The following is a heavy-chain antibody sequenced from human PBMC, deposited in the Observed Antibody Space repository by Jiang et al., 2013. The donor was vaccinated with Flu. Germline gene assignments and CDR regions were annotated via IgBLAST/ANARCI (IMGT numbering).Heavy chain of an antibody. J-gene: IGHJ4*02. CDR3: ATAPDIVGPVATTY. CDR2: ISAYNGNT. Sequence: GQGLEWMGWISAYNGNTNYAQKLQGRVTMTTDTSTSTVYMELRSLRSDDTAVYYCATAPDIVGPVATTYWGQGTLVTVSS. V-gene: IGHV1-18*01. D-gene: IGHD1-26*01.